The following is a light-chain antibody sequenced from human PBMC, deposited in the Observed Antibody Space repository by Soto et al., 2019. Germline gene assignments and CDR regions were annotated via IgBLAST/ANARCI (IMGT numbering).Light chain of an antibody. CDR1: SSDVGFYNY. Sequence: QSVLTQPPSASGSPGQSVTISCTGTSSDVGFYNYVSWYQQHPDKAPQLMIYEVNKRPSGVPDRFSGSKSGNTASLTVSGLQTDDEAYYYCTSYAGYNNPVVFGGGTKLTVL. V-gene: IGLV2-8*01. J-gene: IGLJ3*02. CDR2: EVN. CDR3: TSYAGYNNPVV.